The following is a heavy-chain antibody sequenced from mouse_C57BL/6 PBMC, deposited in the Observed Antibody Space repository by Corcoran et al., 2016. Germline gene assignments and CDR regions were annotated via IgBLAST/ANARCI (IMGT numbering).Heavy chain of an antibody. J-gene: IGHJ4*01. V-gene: IGHV1-81*01. D-gene: IGHD2-2*01. CDR3: ARKEGMVTGDY. Sequence: QVQLQQSGAELARPGASVKLSCKASGYTFTSYGISWVKQRTGQGLEWIGEIYPRSGNTYYNEKFKGKATLTADKSSSTAYMELRSLTSEDSAVYFCARKEGMVTGDYWGQGTSVTVSS. CDR1: GYTFTSYG. CDR2: IYPRSGNT.